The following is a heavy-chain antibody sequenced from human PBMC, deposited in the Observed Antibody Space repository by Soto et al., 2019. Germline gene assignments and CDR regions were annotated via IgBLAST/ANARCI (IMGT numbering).Heavy chain of an antibody. V-gene: IGHV1-69*13. CDR2: IIPIFGTA. CDR3: ARETYCSSTSCYPMGMDV. J-gene: IGHJ6*02. Sequence: GASVKVSCKASGGTFSSYAISWVRQAPGQGLEWMGGIIPIFGTANYAQKFQGRVTITADESTSTAYMELSSLRSEDTAVYYCARETYCSSTSCYPMGMDVWGQGTTVTVSS. CDR1: GGTFSSYA. D-gene: IGHD2-2*01.